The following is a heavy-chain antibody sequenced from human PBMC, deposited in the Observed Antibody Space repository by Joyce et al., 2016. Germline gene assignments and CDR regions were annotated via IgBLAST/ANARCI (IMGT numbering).Heavy chain of an antibody. CDR3: GSVFEY. J-gene: IGHJ4*02. CDR1: GFTFTNYW. Sequence: EVQLVESGGGLLQPGGSLRLSCAASGFTFTNYWMHWVRRAPGKGVVWVARVDSDGSGTSYADSVKGRFTISRDNAKNMVYLQMNSLRIEDTAVYYCGSVFEYWGRGALVTVSS. CDR2: VDSDGSGT. V-gene: IGHV3-74*01.